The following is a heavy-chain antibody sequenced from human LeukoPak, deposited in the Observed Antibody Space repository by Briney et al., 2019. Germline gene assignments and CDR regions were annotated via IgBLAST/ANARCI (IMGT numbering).Heavy chain of an antibody. CDR2: IYYTGST. CDR3: AREGYGDYGSGSHYSQGLDY. D-gene: IGHD3-10*01. Sequence: SETLSLTCTVSGGSISNYYWSWIRQPPGKGLEWIGYIYYTGSTNYNPSLKSRVNISVDTSKNQFSLKLSSVTAADTAVYYCAREGYGDYGSGSHYSQGLDYWGQGTLVTVSS. V-gene: IGHV4-59*01. CDR1: GGSISNYY. J-gene: IGHJ4*02.